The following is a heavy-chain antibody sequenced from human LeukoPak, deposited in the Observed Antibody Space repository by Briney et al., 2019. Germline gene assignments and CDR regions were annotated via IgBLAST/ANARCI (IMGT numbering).Heavy chain of an antibody. Sequence: PSETLSLTCTVSGGSISRYYWSWIRQPAGKGLEWIGRIYTSGSTNYNPSLKSRVTMSVDTSKNQFSLKLSSVTAADTAVYYCASGERWLQYHDAFDIWGQGTMVTVSS. D-gene: IGHD5-24*01. CDR3: ASGERWLQYHDAFDI. CDR1: GGSISRYY. CDR2: IYTSGST. V-gene: IGHV4-4*07. J-gene: IGHJ3*02.